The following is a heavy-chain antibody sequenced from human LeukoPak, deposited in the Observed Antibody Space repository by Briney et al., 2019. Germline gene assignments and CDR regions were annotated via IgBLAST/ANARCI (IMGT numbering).Heavy chain of an antibody. CDR1: GYTFTGYY. J-gene: IGHJ4*02. D-gene: IGHD3-22*01. Sequence: GASVKVSCKASGYTFTGYYMHWVRQAPGQGLEWMEWINPNSGGTNYAQKFQGRVTMTRDTSISTAYMELSRLRSDDTAVYYCASTRYDSSGYYHDYWGQGTLVTVSS. CDR3: ASTRYDSSGYYHDY. CDR2: INPNSGGT. V-gene: IGHV1-2*02.